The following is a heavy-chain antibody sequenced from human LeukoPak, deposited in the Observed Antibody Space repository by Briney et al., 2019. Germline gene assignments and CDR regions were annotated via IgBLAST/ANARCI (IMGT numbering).Heavy chain of an antibody. J-gene: IGHJ4*02. CDR1: GGSISSGDYY. CDR2: IYYSGST. D-gene: IGHD6-6*01. CDR3: ARKIDYSSSPFDY. Sequence: SETLSLTCTVSGGSISSGDYYWSWIRQPPGKGLEWIGYIYYSGSTYYNPSLKSRVTISVDTSKNQFSLKLSSVTAADTAVYYCARKIDYSSSPFDYWGQGTLVTVSS. V-gene: IGHV4-30-4*01.